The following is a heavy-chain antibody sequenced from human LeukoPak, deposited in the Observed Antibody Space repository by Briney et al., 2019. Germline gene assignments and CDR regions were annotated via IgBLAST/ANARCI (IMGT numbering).Heavy chain of an antibody. V-gene: IGHV3-23*01. D-gene: IGHD3-22*01. CDR2: ISGSGGST. CDR1: GFTFSSYA. CDR3: ALIRDYDSTSKDY. Sequence: GGSLRLSCAASGFTFSSYAMSWVRQAPGKGLEWVSAISGSGGSTYYADSVKGRFTISRDNSKNTLYLQMNSLRPEDTAVYYCALIRDYDSTSKDYWGQGTLVTVSS. J-gene: IGHJ4*02.